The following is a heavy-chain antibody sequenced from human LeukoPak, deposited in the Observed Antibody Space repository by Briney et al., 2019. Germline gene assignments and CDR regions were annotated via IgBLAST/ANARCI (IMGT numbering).Heavy chain of an antibody. CDR3: ASSSLEPFDY. J-gene: IGHJ4*02. D-gene: IGHD1-1*01. Sequence: AASVKVSCKASGGTFSSYAISWVRQAPGQGLEWMGRIIPILGIANYAQKFQGRVTITTDESTSTAYMELSSLRSEDTAVYYCASSSLEPFDYWGQGTLVTVSS. CDR1: GGTFSSYA. V-gene: IGHV1-69*04. CDR2: IIPILGIA.